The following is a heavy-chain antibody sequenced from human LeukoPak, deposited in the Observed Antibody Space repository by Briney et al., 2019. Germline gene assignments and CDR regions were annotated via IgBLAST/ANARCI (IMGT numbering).Heavy chain of an antibody. Sequence: GESLKISCKGSGYSFTSYWIGWVRQMPGKGLEGMGIIYPGDSDTRYSPSFQGQVTISADKSISTAYLQWRSLKASDTAMYYCARHLYSSSWSLYYYYYMDVWGKGTTVTVSS. CDR1: GYSFTSYW. CDR2: IYPGDSDT. D-gene: IGHD6-13*01. J-gene: IGHJ6*03. CDR3: ARHLYSSSWSLYYYYYMDV. V-gene: IGHV5-51*01.